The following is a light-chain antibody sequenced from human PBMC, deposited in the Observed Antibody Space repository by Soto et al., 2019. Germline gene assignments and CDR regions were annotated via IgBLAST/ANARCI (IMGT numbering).Light chain of an antibody. J-gene: IGKJ1*01. CDR1: QSLLHRTGYNY. V-gene: IGKV2-28*01. Sequence: EIVMTQSPLSLSVTPGEPASISCRSSQSLLHRTGYNYLDWYLQKPGQSPQLLIYVGSNRASGVPERFSGSGSGTDFTVKISRVEADDVGVYYCMKALHTPRTIVQGTKVEI. CDR2: VGS. CDR3: MKALHTPRT.